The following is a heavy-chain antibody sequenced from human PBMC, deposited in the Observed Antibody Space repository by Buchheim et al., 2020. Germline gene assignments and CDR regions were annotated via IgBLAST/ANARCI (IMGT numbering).Heavy chain of an antibody. Sequence: EVQLVQSGAEVKMPGESLRISCKTSGYRFTSYWIIWVRQMPRKGLEFMGRINPTNSYSDYSPSFQGHVSISVDKSISTAYLQWNNLTASDTAMYYCASSARVNWGQGTL. V-gene: IGHV5-10-1*01. CDR2: INPTNSYS. J-gene: IGHJ4*02. D-gene: IGHD3-10*01. CDR1: GYRFTSYW. CDR3: ASSARVN.